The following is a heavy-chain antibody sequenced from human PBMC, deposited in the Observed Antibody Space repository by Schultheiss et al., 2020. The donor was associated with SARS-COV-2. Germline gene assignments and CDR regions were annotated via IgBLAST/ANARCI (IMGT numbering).Heavy chain of an antibody. J-gene: IGHJ4*02. CDR3: ARARLDLYDYVWGSYLFDY. CDR2: IYYSGST. Sequence: SETLSLTCAVSGGSISSSNWWSWVRQPPGKGLEWIGYIYYSGSTYYNPSLKSRVTISVDTSKNQFSLKLSSVTAADTAVYYCARARLDLYDYVWGSYLFDYWGQGTLVTVSS. CDR1: GGSISSSNW. D-gene: IGHD3-16*01. V-gene: IGHV4-4*02.